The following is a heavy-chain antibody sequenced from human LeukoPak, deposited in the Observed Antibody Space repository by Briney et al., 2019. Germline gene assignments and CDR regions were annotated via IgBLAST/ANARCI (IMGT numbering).Heavy chain of an antibody. CDR1: GGSISSYY. CDR3: ARDASLGPFDS. CDR2: IFHSGAT. D-gene: IGHD3-16*01. Sequence: SGTLSLTCTISGGSISSYYWSWIRPPPGKGLEWIGYIFHSGATNYSPSLKSRVTMSVDTSKNQFSLRLRSVTAADTAVYYCARDASLGPFDSWGQGIQVTVSS. V-gene: IGHV4-59*01. J-gene: IGHJ4*02.